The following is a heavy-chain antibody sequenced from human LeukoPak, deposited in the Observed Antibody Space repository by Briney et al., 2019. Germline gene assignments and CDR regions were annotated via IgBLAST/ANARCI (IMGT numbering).Heavy chain of an antibody. J-gene: IGHJ3*02. V-gene: IGHV4-59*01. Sequence: SETLSLTCAVYGGSFSNYYWSWVRQPPGKGLEWVGYIYYSGSTNYNPSLKSRVTISVDTSKNQFSLKLSSVTAADTAVYYCARGRRDGYNSGAFDIWGQGTMVTVSS. CDR1: GGSFSNYY. CDR3: ARGRRDGYNSGAFDI. CDR2: IYYSGST. D-gene: IGHD5-24*01.